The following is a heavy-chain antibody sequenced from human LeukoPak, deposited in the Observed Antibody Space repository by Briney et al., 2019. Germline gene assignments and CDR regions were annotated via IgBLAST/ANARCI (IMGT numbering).Heavy chain of an antibody. V-gene: IGHV1-2*02. CDR2: INPNSGGT. CDR3: AGGRVYCTNGVCYIGAFDI. Sequence: ASVKVSCKASGYTFTGYYMHWVRQAPGQGLEWMGWINPNSGGTNYAQKFQGRVTMTRDTPISTAYMELSRLRSDDTAVYYCAGGRVYCTNGVCYIGAFDIWGQGTMVTVSS. CDR1: GYTFTGYY. J-gene: IGHJ3*02. D-gene: IGHD2-8*01.